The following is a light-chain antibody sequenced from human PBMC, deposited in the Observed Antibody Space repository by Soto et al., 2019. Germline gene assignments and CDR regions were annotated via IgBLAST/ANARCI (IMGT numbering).Light chain of an antibody. CDR2: GAS. V-gene: IGKV3-20*01. CDR3: QQFGGSLRA. Sequence: VVLTQSPGTLSLSPGARATLSCRASRSVSISFLAWYQQKPGQAPKLLLYGASNRATGIPDRFSGSGSGTDFSLIISRLEPEDSAVYYCQQFGGSLRAFGQGTKVEI. J-gene: IGKJ1*01. CDR1: RSVSISF.